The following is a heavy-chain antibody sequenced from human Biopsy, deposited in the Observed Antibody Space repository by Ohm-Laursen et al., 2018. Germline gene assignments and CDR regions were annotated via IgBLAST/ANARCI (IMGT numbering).Heavy chain of an antibody. V-gene: IGHV3-73*01. CDR1: GFTFSASA. Sequence: SLRLSCAASGFTFSASAVHWVRQASGKGLEWVSRIRSKAKSYATAYAASMTGRFTISRDDSKNTTYLQMNSLKTEDTAVYYCTLEGAGFDNWGQGTLVTVSS. D-gene: IGHD3-10*01. CDR2: IRSKAKSYAT. CDR3: TLEGAGFDN. J-gene: IGHJ4*02.